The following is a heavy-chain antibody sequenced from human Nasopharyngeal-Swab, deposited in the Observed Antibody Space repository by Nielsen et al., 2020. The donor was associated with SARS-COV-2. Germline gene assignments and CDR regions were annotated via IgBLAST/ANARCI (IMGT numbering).Heavy chain of an antibody. Sequence: WIRQPPGKRLEWIGEINHSGSTYYNPSLKSRVTISVDTSKNQFSLKLSSVTAADTAVYYCARPKQKYYDILTGYPPGAFDIWGQGTMVTVSS. CDR3: ARPKQKYYDILTGYPPGAFDI. V-gene: IGHV4-34*01. J-gene: IGHJ3*02. CDR2: INHSGST. D-gene: IGHD3-9*01.